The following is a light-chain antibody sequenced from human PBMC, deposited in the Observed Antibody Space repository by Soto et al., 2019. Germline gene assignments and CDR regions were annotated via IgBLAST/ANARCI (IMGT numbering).Light chain of an antibody. CDR2: GTT. J-gene: IGLJ3*02. CDR3: QSYDTSLSGAWV. CDR1: PSNIGAGFD. Sequence: QSVLTQPPSVSGAPGQRITISCTGSPSNIGAGFDVHWYQQFPGIAPKLLIYGTTSRPSGVPDRFSGSQSGTSASLAITGLQAGDEADYYCQSYDTSLSGAWVFGGGTKLTVL. V-gene: IGLV1-40*01.